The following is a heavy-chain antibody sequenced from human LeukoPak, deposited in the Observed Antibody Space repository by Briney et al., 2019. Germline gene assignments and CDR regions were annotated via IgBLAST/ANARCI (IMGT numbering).Heavy chain of an antibody. D-gene: IGHD5-12*01. Sequence: GGSLRLSCAASGFTFGDYSLHWLRQTPGKGLEWVSLISWNGINTYYADSVKGRFTISRDNSKNTLYLQMNSLRAEDSAVYYCAREMVATIPPGNWGQGTLVTVSS. CDR2: ISWNGINT. J-gene: IGHJ4*02. CDR3: AREMVATIPPGN. CDR1: GFTFGDYS. V-gene: IGHV3-43*01.